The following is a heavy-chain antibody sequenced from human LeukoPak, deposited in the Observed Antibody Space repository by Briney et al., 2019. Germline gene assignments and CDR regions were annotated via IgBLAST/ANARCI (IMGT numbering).Heavy chain of an antibody. V-gene: IGHV3-21*01. J-gene: IGHJ4*02. Sequence: GGSLRLSCATSGFTFSAYWMSWVRQAPGKGLEWVSSISSSSSYIYYADSVKGRFTISRDNAKNSLYLQMNSLRAEDTAVYYCATIGYSTSIDYWGQGTLVTVSS. CDR2: ISSSSSYI. D-gene: IGHD4-11*01. CDR3: ATIGYSTSIDY. CDR1: GFTFSAYW.